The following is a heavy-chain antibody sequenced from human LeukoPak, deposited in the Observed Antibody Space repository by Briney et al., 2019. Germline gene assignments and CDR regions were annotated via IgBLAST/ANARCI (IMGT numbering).Heavy chain of an antibody. Sequence: PSETLSLTCTVSGDSISTYFWSWIRQSPGKGLQWIGYIYNSGSTNYNPSLKSRVTISVDTSKNHFSLKLNSVTAADTAVYYCARRTGSRLPNWFDPWGQGTLVTVSS. D-gene: IGHD3-10*01. CDR2: IYNSGST. CDR3: ARRTGSRLPNWFDP. V-gene: IGHV4-4*08. J-gene: IGHJ5*02. CDR1: GDSISTYF.